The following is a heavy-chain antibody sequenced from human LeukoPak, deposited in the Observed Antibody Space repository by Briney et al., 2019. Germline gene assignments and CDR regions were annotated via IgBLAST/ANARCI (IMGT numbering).Heavy chain of an antibody. CDR1: GYTFSGYY. CDR3: ARSGSQWLAYYFDY. D-gene: IGHD6-19*01. CDR2: INPKSGGT. Sequence: GASVKVSCKASGYTFSGYYIHWVRQAPGQGLEWMGWINPKSGGTDFAQKFRGRVTMTKDPSISTAYMELYSLRSDDQAVYYCARSGSQWLAYYFDYWGQGTLVTVSS. J-gene: IGHJ4*02. V-gene: IGHV1-2*02.